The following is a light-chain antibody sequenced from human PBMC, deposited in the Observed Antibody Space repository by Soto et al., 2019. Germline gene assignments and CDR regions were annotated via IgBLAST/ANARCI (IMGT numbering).Light chain of an antibody. CDR2: AAS. J-gene: IGKJ5*01. CDR1: QDVSSW. V-gene: IGKV1-12*01. Sequence: DIQMTQSPSSVSASVGDRFTITCRASQDVSSWLAWYQRKPGEAPKLLIYAASSLQSGVPSRFSGSGSGTDFTLTISSLQPEDFATYYCQQTHSFPITFGQGTRLEI. CDR3: QQTHSFPIT.